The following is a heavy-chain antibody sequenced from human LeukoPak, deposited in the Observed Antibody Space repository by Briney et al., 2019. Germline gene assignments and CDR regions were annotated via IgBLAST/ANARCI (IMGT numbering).Heavy chain of an antibody. Sequence: SKTLSLTCAVSGGSISSGGYSWSWIRQPPGKGLEWIGYIYHSGSTYYNPSLKSRVTISVDRSKNQFSLNLSSVTAADTAVYYCAREGYCSGGSCDNWFDPWGQGTLVTVSS. CDR1: GGSISSGGYS. V-gene: IGHV4-30-2*01. CDR2: IYHSGST. J-gene: IGHJ5*02. CDR3: AREGYCSGGSCDNWFDP. D-gene: IGHD2-15*01.